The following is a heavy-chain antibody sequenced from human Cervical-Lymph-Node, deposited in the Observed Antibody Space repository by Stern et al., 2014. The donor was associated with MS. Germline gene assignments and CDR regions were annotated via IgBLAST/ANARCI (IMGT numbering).Heavy chain of an antibody. V-gene: IGHV1-18*04. CDR1: GYTFTTYG. CDR2: ISGHNGFT. J-gene: IGHJ4*02. CDR3: ARDRSGYGIFDY. Sequence: VQLVESGGEVKKPGASVKVSCKASGYTFTTYGITWVRQAPGQGLEWMGWISGHNGFTNNAQRFQDRVAMTTDTSTSTAYMEVRSLTSDDTAVYYCARDRSGYGIFDYWGQGTLVTVSS. D-gene: IGHD5-12*01.